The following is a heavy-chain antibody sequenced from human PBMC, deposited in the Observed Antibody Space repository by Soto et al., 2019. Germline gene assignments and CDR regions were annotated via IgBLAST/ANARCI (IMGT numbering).Heavy chain of an antibody. CDR3: ARGVSGWSPFDL. V-gene: IGHV1-2*04. D-gene: IGHD6-19*01. J-gene: IGHJ4*02. Sequence: ASVKVSCKTSGYTFTDYYVHWVRQAPGQGLEWMGWINPNSGVTNYAQKFQGWVTLTRDASVATAYMELNSLKSDDTAVFFCARGVSGWSPFDLWGQGALVTVSS. CDR1: GYTFTDYY. CDR2: INPNSGVT.